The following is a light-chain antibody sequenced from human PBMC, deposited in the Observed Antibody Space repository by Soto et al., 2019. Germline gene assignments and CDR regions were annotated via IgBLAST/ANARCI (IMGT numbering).Light chain of an antibody. V-gene: IGKV3-20*01. CDR1: QDIRSS. J-gene: IGKJ5*01. Sequence: EIVMTQSPATLSVSPGERVTLSCRASQDIRSSLAWYQQKPGQAPRLLIYGASIRATGVPATFSGSGSGTDFTLTISRLEPEDFAVYYCQQYGSSPSITFGHGTRLKIK. CDR2: GAS. CDR3: QQYGSSPSIT.